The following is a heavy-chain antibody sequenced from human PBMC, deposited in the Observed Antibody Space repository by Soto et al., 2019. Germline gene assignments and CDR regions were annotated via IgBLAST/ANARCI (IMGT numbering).Heavy chain of an antibody. D-gene: IGHD3-22*01. CDR3: AKKRDYYVTSNHYFYFDY. J-gene: IGHJ4*02. V-gene: IGHV3-23*01. CDR1: GFSFINYA. CDR2: ISGSGDST. Sequence: EVQLLESGGGLVQPGGSLRLSCAASGFSFINYAMTWVRLAPGKGLEWVSAISGSGDSTYYADSVKGRFTISRDNSKNTLDLEMNRRRGEDTAIYYCAKKRDYYVTSNHYFYFDYWGQGTLVTVSS.